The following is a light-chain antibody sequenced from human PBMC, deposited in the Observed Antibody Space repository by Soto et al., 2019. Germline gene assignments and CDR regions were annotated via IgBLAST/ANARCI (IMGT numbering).Light chain of an antibody. CDR2: GAS. V-gene: IGKV1-33*01. J-gene: IGKJ2*01. Sequence: EIQMTQSPSSLSASLGDRVTITCPASQDINDYSNWYQQKPGKAPRLLIYGASFLEVGVPSRFSGSGSGTHFTLTISSLQPEDVATYYCQQYDSLPYTFGQGTRLEIK. CDR1: QDINDY. CDR3: QQYDSLPYT.